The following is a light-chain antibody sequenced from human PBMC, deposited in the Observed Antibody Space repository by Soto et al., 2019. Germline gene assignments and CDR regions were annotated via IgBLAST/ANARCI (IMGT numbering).Light chain of an antibody. V-gene: IGKV3-15*01. CDR1: QSVSSN. CDR2: GAS. CDR3: QQYNKWPLWK. J-gene: IGKJ1*01. Sequence: EIVMTQSPATLSVSPGERATLSCRASQSVSSNLAWYQQKPGQAPRLLIYGASTRATGIPARFSGSGSGTEFTLTISSLQSEDFAVYYCQQYNKWPLWKVGQGTKA.